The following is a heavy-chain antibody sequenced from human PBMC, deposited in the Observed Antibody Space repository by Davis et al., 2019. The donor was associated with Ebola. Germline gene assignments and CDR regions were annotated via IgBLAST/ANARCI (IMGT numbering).Heavy chain of an antibody. Sequence: AASVKVSCKASGYTFTNYYMHWVRQAPGQGLEWMGRINANTGGTNYAQNFQGRVTMTRDTSITTAYMELSGLRSDDTAVYYCARVSGPGTIFPVGDAFDIWGQGTVVTVSS. D-gene: IGHD3-10*02. V-gene: IGHV1-2*06. J-gene: IGHJ3*02. CDR3: ARVSGPGTIFPVGDAFDI. CDR2: INANTGGT. CDR1: GYTFTNYY.